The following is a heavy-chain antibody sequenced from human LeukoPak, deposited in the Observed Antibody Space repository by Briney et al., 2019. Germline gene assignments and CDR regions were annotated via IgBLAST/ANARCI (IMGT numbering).Heavy chain of an antibody. Sequence: SETLSLTCTVSGGSISSGGYYWSWIRQHPGKGLEWIGYIYYSGSTYYNPSLKSRVTISVDTSKNQFSLKLSSVTAADTAVYYCAIGIYGDYHFDYWGQGTLVTVSS. D-gene: IGHD4-17*01. CDR2: IYYSGST. CDR3: AIGIYGDYHFDY. V-gene: IGHV4-31*03. J-gene: IGHJ4*02. CDR1: GGSISSGGYY.